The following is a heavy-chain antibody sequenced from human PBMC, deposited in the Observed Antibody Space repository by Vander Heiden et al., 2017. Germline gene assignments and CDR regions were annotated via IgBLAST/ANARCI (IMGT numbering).Heavy chain of an antibody. D-gene: IGHD5-18*01. V-gene: IGHV3-74*01. CDR2: TDSDGSST. Sequence: EVQLVESGGGLVQPGGSLRLSCAASGFTFSSYSLHWLRQAPGKGLVWVLRTDSDGSSTSYADFVKGRFTISRDNAKNTLYLQMNSLRAEDTAVDYCARDWVQRSPIGMDVWGQGTTVTVSS. CDR1: GFTFSSYS. CDR3: ARDWVQRSPIGMDV. J-gene: IGHJ6*02.